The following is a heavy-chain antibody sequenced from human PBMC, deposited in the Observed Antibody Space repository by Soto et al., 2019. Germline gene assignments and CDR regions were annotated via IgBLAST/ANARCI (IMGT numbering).Heavy chain of an antibody. CDR2: IYHSGST. CDR1: GGSISSGGYS. CDR3: ARGNDYGDYYFDH. D-gene: IGHD4-17*01. J-gene: IGHJ4*02. Sequence: TLSLTCAVSGGSISSGGYSWSWIRQPPGKGLEWIGYIYHSGSTYYNPSLKSRVTISVDRSKNQFSLKLSSVTAADTAVYYCARGNDYGDYYFDHWGQGTLVTVSS. V-gene: IGHV4-30-2*01.